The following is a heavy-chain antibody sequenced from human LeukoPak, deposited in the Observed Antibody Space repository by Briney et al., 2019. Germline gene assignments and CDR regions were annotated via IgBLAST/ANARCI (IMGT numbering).Heavy chain of an antibody. Sequence: GSLRLSCAASGFTFSSYAMSWVRQAPGKGLEWVSVIYSGGSTYYADSVKGRFTISRDNSKNTLYLQMNSLRAEDTAVYYCARDTGSMAARFFDNWGQGTLVTVSS. V-gene: IGHV3-53*01. CDR3: ARDTGSMAARFFDN. D-gene: IGHD2-8*02. J-gene: IGHJ4*02. CDR2: IYSGGST. CDR1: GFTFSSYA.